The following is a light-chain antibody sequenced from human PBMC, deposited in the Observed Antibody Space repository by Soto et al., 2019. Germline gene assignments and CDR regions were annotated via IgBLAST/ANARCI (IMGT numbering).Light chain of an antibody. CDR2: LSS. V-gene: IGKV2-28*01. J-gene: IGKJ5*01. Sequence: ETVMTQLPLSLSVTPGEPASISCRSSQSLLHTNAYNYLDWYLQKPGQSPQLLIYLSSYRASGVPDRFSGSGSGTDCTLTISRLEPEDFAVYYCQLYSRSPRQITFGQGTRLEIK. CDR3: QLYSRSPRQIT. CDR1: QSLLHTNAYNY.